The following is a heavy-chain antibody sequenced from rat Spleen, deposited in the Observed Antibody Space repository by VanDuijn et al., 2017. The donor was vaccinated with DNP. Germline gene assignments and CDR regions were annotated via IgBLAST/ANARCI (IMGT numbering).Heavy chain of an antibody. CDR1: GFSLTNYH. D-gene: IGHD1-12*02. CDR2: IQSGGNT. Sequence: QVQLKESGPGLVQPSQTLSLTCTVSGFSLTNYHVHWVRQPPGKGLEWMGRIQSGGNTDYNSGLKSRLSISRDTSKNQVFLKMNSLQTNDTGTYYCTRDQDFYYDGGYYPALDAWGQGTSVTVSS. J-gene: IGHJ4*01. CDR3: TRDQDFYYDGGYYPALDA. V-gene: IGHV2-19*01.